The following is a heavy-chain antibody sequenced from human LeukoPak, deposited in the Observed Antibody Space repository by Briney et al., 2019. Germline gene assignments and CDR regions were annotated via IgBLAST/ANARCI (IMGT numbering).Heavy chain of an antibody. CDR1: GYTFTSYY. CDR3: ASWTEQLVQGGLLY. CDR2: ISPSGGST. D-gene: IGHD6-13*01. J-gene: IGHJ4*02. V-gene: IGHV1-46*01. Sequence: ASVKVSCKASGYTFTSYYMHCVRQAPGQGLEWMGLISPSGGSTSYAQRFQGRVTMTRDTSTSTVYMELSSLRSEDTAVYYCASWTEQLVQGGLLYWRQGTLVTVSS.